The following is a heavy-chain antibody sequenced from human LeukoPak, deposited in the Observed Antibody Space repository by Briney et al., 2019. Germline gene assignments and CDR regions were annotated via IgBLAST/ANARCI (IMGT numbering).Heavy chain of an antibody. CDR1: GFTFSSYA. J-gene: IGHJ6*02. D-gene: IGHD2-15*01. V-gene: IGHV3-64*01. CDR2: ISSNGGST. Sequence: GGSLRLSCAASGFTFSSYAMPWVRQAPGKGLEYVSAISSNGGSTYYANSVKGRFTISRDNSKNTLYLQMGSLRAEDMAVYYCARTRAAANYYYGMDVWGQGTTVTVSS. CDR3: ARTRAAANYYYGMDV.